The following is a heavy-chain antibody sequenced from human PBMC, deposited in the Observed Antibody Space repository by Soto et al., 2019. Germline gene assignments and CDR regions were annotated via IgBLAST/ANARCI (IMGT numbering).Heavy chain of an antibody. CDR2: IYSAGST. J-gene: IGHJ4*01. V-gene: IGHV3-53*01. D-gene: IGHD6-6*01. CDR3: ARAREPEYSSSIFFDY. Sequence: GSLRLSCAVSGLTVSRTQMSWVRQAPGKVLQWVSVIYSAGSTYYANAVKGRFTISRDISENKIFLELNGLTVDDTAVYYCARAREPEYSSSIFFDYWGRGXVVTVYS. CDR1: GLTVSRTQ.